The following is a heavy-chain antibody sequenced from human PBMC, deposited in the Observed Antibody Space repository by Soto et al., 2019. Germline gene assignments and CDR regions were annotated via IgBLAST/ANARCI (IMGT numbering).Heavy chain of an antibody. Sequence: QVQLVESGGGVVQPGRSLRLSCAVSGFTFSDFGMHWVRQAPGKGLEWVALIWYHGGNEEYADSVKGRFSISRDNSKNTLYLQMESLRAEYTAVYYLARRGCVKGVCYNSYDMRGQGTMVTVSS. CDR1: GFTFSDFG. D-gene: IGHD2-8*01. V-gene: IGHV3-33*03. CDR3: ARRGCVKGVCYNSYDM. CDR2: IWYHGGNE. J-gene: IGHJ3*02.